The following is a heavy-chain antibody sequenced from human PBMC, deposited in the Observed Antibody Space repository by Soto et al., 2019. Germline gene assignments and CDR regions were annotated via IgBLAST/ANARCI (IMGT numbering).Heavy chain of an antibody. D-gene: IGHD2-15*01. Sequence: GASVKVSCKASGYTFTSYDINWVRQATGQGLEWMGWMNPNSGNTGYAQKFQGRVTMTRNTSISTAYMELSSLRSEDTAVYYCATERYCSGGSCYPVANYYYMDVWGKGTTVTVSS. CDR3: ATERYCSGGSCYPVANYYYMDV. J-gene: IGHJ6*03. V-gene: IGHV1-8*01. CDR2: MNPNSGNT. CDR1: GYTFTSYD.